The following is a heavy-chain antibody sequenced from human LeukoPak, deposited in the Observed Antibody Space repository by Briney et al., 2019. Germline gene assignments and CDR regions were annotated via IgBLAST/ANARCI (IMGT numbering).Heavy chain of an antibody. CDR3: AREQTQLGIDL. V-gene: IGHV3-13*01. Sequence: PGGSLRLSCAASGFTFSSYDMHWVRQATGKGLEWVSAIGTAGDTYYPGSVKGRFTISRENAKNSLYLQMNSLRAGDTAVYYCAREQTQLGIDLWGHGTLVTVSS. CDR2: IGTAGDT. D-gene: IGHD7-27*01. CDR1: GFTFSSYD. J-gene: IGHJ2*01.